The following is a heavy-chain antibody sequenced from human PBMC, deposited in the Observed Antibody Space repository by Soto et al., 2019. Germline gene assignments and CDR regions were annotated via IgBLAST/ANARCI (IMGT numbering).Heavy chain of an antibody. V-gene: IGHV1-58*01. CDR2: IVVGSGNT. Sequence: GASVKVSCKASGFTFTSSAVQWARQARGQRLEWIGWIVVGSGNTNYAQKFQERVTITRDMSTSTAYMELSSLRSEDTAVYYCAAPTPAGYYGMDVWGQGTTVTV. CDR3: AAPTPAGYYGMDV. J-gene: IGHJ6*02. CDR1: GFTFTSSA.